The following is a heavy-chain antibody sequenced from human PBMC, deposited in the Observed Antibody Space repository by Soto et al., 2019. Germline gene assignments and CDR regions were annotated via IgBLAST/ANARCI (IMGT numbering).Heavy chain of an antibody. J-gene: IGHJ5*02. CDR1: GGTFSSYA. Sequence: QVPLVQSGAEVKKPGSSVTVSCKASGGTFSSYAIHWVRQAPGQGLEWMGGIIPMYGPAKYAQRFQGRVTITADESTTTVYMELTSLTSQATAVDYCARVTSMVRGVIDNWFDPWGHGTLVTVSS. CDR2: IIPMYGPA. D-gene: IGHD3-10*01. V-gene: IGHV1-69*01. CDR3: ARVTSMVRGVIDNWFDP.